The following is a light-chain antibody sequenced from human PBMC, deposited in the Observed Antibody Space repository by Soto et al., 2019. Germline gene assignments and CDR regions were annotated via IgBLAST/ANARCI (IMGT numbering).Light chain of an antibody. CDR3: AAGDNSMNGPV. J-gene: IGLJ2*01. V-gene: IGLV1-44*01. Sequence: QSVLTQPPSASGTPGQRVTISCSGSSSNIGSNTVNWYQQLPGTAPKLLIYSSNQRPSGVPHRFSGSKSGTSAALAIGARQSEDEADYYCAAGDNSMNGPVFGGGTKLTVL. CDR2: SSN. CDR1: SSNIGSNT.